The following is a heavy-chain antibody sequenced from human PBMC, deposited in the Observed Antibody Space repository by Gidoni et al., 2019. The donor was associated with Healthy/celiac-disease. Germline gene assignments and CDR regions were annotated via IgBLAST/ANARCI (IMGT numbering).Heavy chain of an antibody. CDR2: IWYDGSNK. J-gene: IGHJ5*02. D-gene: IGHD2-15*01. V-gene: IGHV3-33*01. CDR3: ARDPYCSGGSCYVFGWFDP. Sequence: QVQLVESGGGVVQPGRSLRLSCAASGFTTSRYGMHWVRQAPGKGLEWVAVIWYDGSNKYYADSVKGRFTISRDNSKNTLYLQMNSLRAEDTAVYYCARDPYCSGGSCYVFGWFDPWGQGTLVTVSS. CDR1: GFTTSRYG.